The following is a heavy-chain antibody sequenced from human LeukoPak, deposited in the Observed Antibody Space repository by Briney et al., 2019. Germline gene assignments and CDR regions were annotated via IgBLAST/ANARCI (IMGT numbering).Heavy chain of an antibody. V-gene: IGHV1-2*02. CDR1: GYTFTGYY. D-gene: IGHD3-10*01. J-gene: IGHJ6*02. Sequence: ASVNVSFMASGYTFTGYYMHWVRQAPGQELEGMGWINPNSGGTNYAQKFQGRVTMTRDTSISTAYMELSRLRSDDTAVYYCARDRWFGEGDYYYGMDVWGQGTTVTVSS. CDR2: INPNSGGT. CDR3: ARDRWFGEGDYYYGMDV.